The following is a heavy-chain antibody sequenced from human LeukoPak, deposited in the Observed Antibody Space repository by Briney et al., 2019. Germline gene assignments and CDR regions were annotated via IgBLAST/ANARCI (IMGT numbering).Heavy chain of an antibody. CDR1: GYTFTSYA. D-gene: IGHD2-15*01. V-gene: IGHV7-4-1*01. J-gene: IGHJ6*02. Sequence: ASVKVSCRASGYTFTSYAMNWVRQAPGQGLEWMGWINTNTGNPTYAQGFTGRFVFSLGTSVSTAYLQICSLKAEDTAVYYCARDFKSLCSGGSCYYYYYGMDVWGQGTTVTVSS. CDR3: ARDFKSLCSGGSCYYYYYGMDV. CDR2: INTNTGNP.